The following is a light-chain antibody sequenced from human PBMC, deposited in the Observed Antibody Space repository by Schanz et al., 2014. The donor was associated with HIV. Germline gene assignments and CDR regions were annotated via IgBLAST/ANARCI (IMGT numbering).Light chain of an antibody. CDR1: SSDVAGYNF. V-gene: IGLV2-8*01. Sequence: QSVLTQPPSASGSPGQSVTISCTGASSDVAGYNFVSWYQQHPGKAPKLMIYEVSKRPSGVPDRFSGSKSGDTASLTISGLQAEDEADYYCSSYTSSSTYVFGTGTKLTVL. CDR2: EVS. J-gene: IGLJ1*01. CDR3: SSYTSSSTYV.